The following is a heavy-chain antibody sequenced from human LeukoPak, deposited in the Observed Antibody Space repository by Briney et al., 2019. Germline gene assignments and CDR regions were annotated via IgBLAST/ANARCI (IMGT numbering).Heavy chain of an antibody. Sequence: PSETLSLTCTVSGGSVSTSDSYWGWIRQTPGKGLEWIGDIFHNGKTNYNPSLKGRVTISIDTSNNQFSLRLPSVTAADTAVYYCARIFDSWGQGTLATVSS. V-gene: IGHV4-39*07. CDR1: GGSVSTSDSY. CDR2: IFHNGKT. J-gene: IGHJ4*02. CDR3: ARIFDS.